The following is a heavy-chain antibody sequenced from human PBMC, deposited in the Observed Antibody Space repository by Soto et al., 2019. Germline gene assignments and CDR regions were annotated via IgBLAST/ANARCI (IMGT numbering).Heavy chain of an antibody. CDR1: GYTFTGYY. CDR2: INPNSGGT. D-gene: IGHD3-22*01. J-gene: IGHJ5*02. Sequence: ASVKVSCKASGYTFTGYYMHWVRQAPGQGLEWMGWINPNSGGTNYAQKLQGRVTMTTDTSTSTAYMELRSLRSDDTAVYYCARALSTRYYDSSRYRPRNWFDPWGQGTLVTVSS. V-gene: IGHV1-2*02. CDR3: ARALSTRYYDSSRYRPRNWFDP.